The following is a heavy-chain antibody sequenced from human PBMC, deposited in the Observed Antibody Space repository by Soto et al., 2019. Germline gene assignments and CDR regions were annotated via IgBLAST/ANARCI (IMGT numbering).Heavy chain of an antibody. CDR1: GFPFSNYE. V-gene: IGHV3-48*03. J-gene: IGHJ3*02. CDR2: IDSSGNHI. D-gene: IGHD3-10*01. Sequence: EVQVVESGGGLVQPGGSLRLSCAASGFPFSNYEMNWVRQAPGKGLEWLSYIDSSGNHINYADSVKGRFTISRDNAENSLFLQMNSLRAEDTAFYYCASEGSIGNHDAFDIWGRGTLVTVSS. CDR3: ASEGSIGNHDAFDI.